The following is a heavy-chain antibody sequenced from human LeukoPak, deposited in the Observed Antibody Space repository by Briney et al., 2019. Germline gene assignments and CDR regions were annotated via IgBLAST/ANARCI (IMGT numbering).Heavy chain of an antibody. CDR2: IYPNSGGT. V-gene: IGHV1-2*02. J-gene: IGHJ3*02. D-gene: IGHD1-14*01. CDR1: GYTFSDYY. CDR3: AREIPSTIDGFDI. Sequence: ASVKVSCKASGYTFSDYYMHWLRQAPGQGLEWMGWIYPNSGGTQCAQKFQGRVTMTRDTSITTAYMELSSMRSDDTAVYYCAREIPSTIDGFDIWGQGTVVTVSS.